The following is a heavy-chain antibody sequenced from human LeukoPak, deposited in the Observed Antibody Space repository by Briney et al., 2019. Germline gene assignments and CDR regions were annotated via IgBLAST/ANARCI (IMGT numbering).Heavy chain of an antibody. V-gene: IGHV1-18*01. CDR3: ARKCNYYDSSGYYRVTHPFDY. CDR2: ISAYNGKT. CDR1: GYTFTSYG. J-gene: IGHJ4*02. Sequence: GASVKVSCKASGYTFTSYGISWVRQPPGQGLEWMGWISAYNGKTNYAQKLQGRVTMTTDTSTSTAYMELRSLRSDDTAVYYCARKCNYYDSSGYYRVTHPFDYWGQGTLVTVSS. D-gene: IGHD3-22*01.